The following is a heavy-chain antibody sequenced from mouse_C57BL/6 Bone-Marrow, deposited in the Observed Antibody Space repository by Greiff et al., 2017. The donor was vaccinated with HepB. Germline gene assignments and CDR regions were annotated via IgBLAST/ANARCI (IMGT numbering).Heavy chain of an antibody. CDR1: GYTFTDYE. CDR3: TRSPYDYRGYYFDY. V-gene: IGHV1-15*01. D-gene: IGHD2-4*01. CDR2: IDPETGGT. Sequence: VQLVESGAELVRPGASVTLSCKASGYTFTDYEMHWVKQTPVHGLEWIGAIDPETGGTAYNQKFKGKAILTADKSSSTAYMELRSLTSEDSAVYYCTRSPYDYRGYYFDYWGQGTTLTVSS. J-gene: IGHJ2*01.